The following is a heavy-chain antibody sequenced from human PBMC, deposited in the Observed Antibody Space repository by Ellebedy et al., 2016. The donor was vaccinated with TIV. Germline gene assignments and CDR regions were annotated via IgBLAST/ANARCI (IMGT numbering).Heavy chain of an antibody. J-gene: IGHJ3*02. CDR1: GGSISSSSYY. CDR2: IYYSGST. Sequence: SETLFLTXTVSGGSISSSSYYWGWIRQPPGKGLEWIGSIYYSGSTYYNPSLKSRVTISVDTSKNQFSLKLSSVTAADTAVYYCRVVVPAAIGGFDIWGQGTMVTVSS. D-gene: IGHD2-2*02. CDR3: RVVVPAAIGGFDI. V-gene: IGHV4-39*01.